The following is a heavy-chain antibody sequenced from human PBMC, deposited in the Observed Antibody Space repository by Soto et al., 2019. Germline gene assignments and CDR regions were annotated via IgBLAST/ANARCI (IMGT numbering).Heavy chain of an antibody. CDR2: ISGSGGST. D-gene: IGHD6-19*01. CDR3: AKDDIAVAGTGWAYYFDY. J-gene: IGHJ4*02. V-gene: IGHV3-23*01. Sequence: GGSLRLSCAASGFTFSIYAMSWVRQAPGKGLEWVSAISGSGGSTYYADSVKGRFTISRDNSKNTLYLQMNSLRAEDTAVYYCAKDDIAVAGTGWAYYFDYWGQGTLVTVSS. CDR1: GFTFSIYA.